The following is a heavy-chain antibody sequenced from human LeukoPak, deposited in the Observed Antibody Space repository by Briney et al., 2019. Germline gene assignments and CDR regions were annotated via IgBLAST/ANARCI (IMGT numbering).Heavy chain of an antibody. CDR2: IKDDGSEK. CDR1: AFTFSSYW. J-gene: IGHJ3*02. CDR3: ARARGGWGYAFDI. V-gene: IGHV3-7*03. Sequence: SGGSLSLSCAGSAFTFSSYWMSWVRQAPGKGPEWVANIKDDGSEKYYLDSVKGRFTISRDNAKNSLYLQMNSLRAEDTAVYYCARARGGWGYAFDIWGQGTMVTVSS. D-gene: IGHD1-26*01.